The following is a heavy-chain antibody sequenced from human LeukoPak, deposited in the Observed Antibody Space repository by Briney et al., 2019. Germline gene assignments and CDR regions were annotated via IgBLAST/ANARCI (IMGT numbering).Heavy chain of an antibody. Sequence: GGSLRLSCAASGLTFSSCSMSWVRDAPGKGLEWVSCISGSGGNTYYADSVKGRFTISRDNAKHSLYLQMNSLRAEDTAVYYCARGGYCSSSICYSLNAFDIWGQGTMFTVSS. CDR3: ARGGYCSSSICYSLNAFDI. CDR2: ISGSGGNT. CDR1: GLTFSSCS. V-gene: IGHV3-21*01. D-gene: IGHD2-2*01. J-gene: IGHJ3*02.